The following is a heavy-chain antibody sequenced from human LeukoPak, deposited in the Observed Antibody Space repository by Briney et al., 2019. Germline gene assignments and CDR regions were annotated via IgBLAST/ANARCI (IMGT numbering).Heavy chain of an antibody. V-gene: IGHV3-23*01. D-gene: IGHD6-19*01. CDR2: ISGSGGST. CDR3: AKGLVAVAGVYYYYGMDV. J-gene: IGHJ6*02. Sequence: PGGSLRLSCAASGFTFSSYAMSWVRQAPGKGLEWVSAISGSGGSTYYADSVKGRFTISRDNSKNTLYLQMNSLRAEDTAVYYCAKGLVAVAGVYYYYGMDVWGQGTTVTVSS. CDR1: GFTFSSYA.